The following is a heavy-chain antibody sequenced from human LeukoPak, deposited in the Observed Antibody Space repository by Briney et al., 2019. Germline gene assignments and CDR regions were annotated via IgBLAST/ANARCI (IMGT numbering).Heavy chain of an antibody. D-gene: IGHD2-15*01. CDR1: GFTFSSYD. Sequence: GGSLRLSCAASGFTFSSYDMTWVRQTPGKGLEWVALISRSGGTTYYADSVKGRFTISRDNSKNTLYLQMNSLRAEDTAEYYCAKRGGTESFYYYYYMDVWGKGTPVTVSS. V-gene: IGHV3-23*01. CDR3: AKRGGTESFYYYYYMDV. J-gene: IGHJ6*03. CDR2: ISRSGGTT.